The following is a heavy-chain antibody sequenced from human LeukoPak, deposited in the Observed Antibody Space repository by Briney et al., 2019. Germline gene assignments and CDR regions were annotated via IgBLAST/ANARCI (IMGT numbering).Heavy chain of an antibody. Sequence: GGSLRLSCAASGFTFSTYNMNWVRQAPGKGLEWVSSISSSGNYINYADSVKGRFTISRDNAKDSLYLQMNSLRAEDTAVYYCAREMLAAVAAQSWGQGTLVTVSS. D-gene: IGHD6-19*01. CDR1: GFTFSTYN. J-gene: IGHJ5*02. CDR3: AREMLAAVAAQS. CDR2: ISSSGNYI. V-gene: IGHV3-21*01.